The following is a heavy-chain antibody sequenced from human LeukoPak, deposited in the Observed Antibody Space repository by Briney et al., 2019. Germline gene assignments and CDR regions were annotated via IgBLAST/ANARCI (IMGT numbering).Heavy chain of an antibody. CDR2: IDNSGILT. CDR3: VKDEAVTPTPRSPN. V-gene: IGHV3-23*01. Sequence: GGSLRLSCAASGFTFKTYAMTWVRQAPGKGLEWVSTIDNSGILTYYADSVKGRFTISRDNSRNMLYLELNSLRAEDSAIYYCVKDEAVTPTPRSPNWGQGTLVTASS. CDR1: GFTFKTYA. J-gene: IGHJ4*02. D-gene: IGHD2-21*02.